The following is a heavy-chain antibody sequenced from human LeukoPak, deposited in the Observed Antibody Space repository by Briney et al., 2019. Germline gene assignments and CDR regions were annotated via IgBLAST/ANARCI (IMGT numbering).Heavy chain of an antibody. D-gene: IGHD3-22*01. CDR3: AREPHYYDSSGYYTPYTDY. Sequence: PGGSLRLSCAASGFSFSSFSIHWVRQALGKGLEGVAVISSEGSKKFYADSVEGRFTISRDNSKNTVYLQMNSLGAEDTAVYYCAREPHYYDSSGYYTPYTDYWGQGTLVTVSA. CDR2: ISSEGSKK. J-gene: IGHJ4*02. V-gene: IGHV3-30-3*01. CDR1: GFSFSSFS.